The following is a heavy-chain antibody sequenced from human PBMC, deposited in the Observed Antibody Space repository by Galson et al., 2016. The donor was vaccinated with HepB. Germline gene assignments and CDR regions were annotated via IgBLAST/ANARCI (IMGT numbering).Heavy chain of an antibody. CDR3: ARHTSTRGAFDY. Sequence: LSLTCTVSGDSISSSDYYWGWIRQPPGKGLEWIASINYAGSPYYNPSLKDRVTISVDTSKNQFSLKVGSVTAADTAVYYLARHTSTRGAFDYWGQGRLVTVSS. D-gene: IGHD4/OR15-4a*01. J-gene: IGHJ4*02. CDR2: INYAGSP. CDR1: GDSISSSDYY. V-gene: IGHV4-39*01.